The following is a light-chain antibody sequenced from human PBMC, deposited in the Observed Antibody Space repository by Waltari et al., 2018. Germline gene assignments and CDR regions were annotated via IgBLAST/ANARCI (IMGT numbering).Light chain of an antibody. Sequence: DIVMTQSPDSLAVSLGERATINCKSSQSVLYSSNNKNYLAWYQQKPGQPPKLLIYWASTRESGVPDRFTGSGCGTDFTLTISSLQAEDVAVYYCQQYYSGPFTFGQGTRLEIK. CDR2: WAS. V-gene: IGKV4-1*01. CDR3: QQYYSGPFT. J-gene: IGKJ5*01. CDR1: QSVLYSSNNKNY.